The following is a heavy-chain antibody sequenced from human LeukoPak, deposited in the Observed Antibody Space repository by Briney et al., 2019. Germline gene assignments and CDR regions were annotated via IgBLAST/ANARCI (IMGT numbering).Heavy chain of an antibody. J-gene: IGHJ4*02. V-gene: IGHV3-7*01. D-gene: IGHD1-26*01. Sequence: GGSLRLSCAASGFTFSSYWMTWVRQAPGKGLEWVANIKKDGSIKAYVDSVKGRFTISRDSAKNSLYLQMNSLRAEDTAVYYCARQRELLFSVRYFDYWGQGTLVTVSS. CDR3: ARQRELLFSVRYFDY. CDR2: IKKDGSIK. CDR1: GFTFSSYW.